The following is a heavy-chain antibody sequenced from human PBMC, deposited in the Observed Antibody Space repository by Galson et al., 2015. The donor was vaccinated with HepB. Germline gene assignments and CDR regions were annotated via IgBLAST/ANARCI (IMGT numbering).Heavy chain of an antibody. D-gene: IGHD3-10*01. CDR3: ARDRRSYYGSGSYSYYYYGMDV. CDR1: GFTFSSYA. CDR2: ISYDGSNK. Sequence: SLRLSCAASGFTFSSYAMHWVRQAPGKGLEWVAVISYDGSNKYYADSVKGRFTISRDNSKNTLYLQMNSLRAEDTAVYYCARDRRSYYGSGSYSYYYYGMDVWGQGTTVTVSS. J-gene: IGHJ6*02. V-gene: IGHV3-30*04.